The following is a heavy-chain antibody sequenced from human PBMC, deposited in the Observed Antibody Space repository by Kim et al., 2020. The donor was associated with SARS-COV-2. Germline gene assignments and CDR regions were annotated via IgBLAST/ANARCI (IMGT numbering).Heavy chain of an antibody. V-gene: IGHV3-23*01. CDR3: AKGERIMIYYDRVLDC. Sequence: GGSLRLSCAASGFTFSSYAMSWVRQAPGKGLECVSGLSGSGGATYYADSVRGRFTISRDNSKNTLYLQMNSLRAEDMALYYCAKGERIMIYYDRVLDCWGQGTLVTVSA. D-gene: IGHD3-22*01. J-gene: IGHJ4*01. CDR2: LSGSGGAT. CDR1: GFTFSSYA.